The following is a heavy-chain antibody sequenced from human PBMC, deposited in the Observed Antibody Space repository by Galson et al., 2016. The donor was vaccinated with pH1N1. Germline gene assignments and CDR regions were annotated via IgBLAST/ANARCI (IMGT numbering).Heavy chain of an antibody. D-gene: IGHD2-2*01. V-gene: IGHV3-21*01. J-gene: IGHJ5*02. Sequence: CAASGFTFSTYTIHWVRQAPGEGLEWVSSITSGGTYLYYADSVKGRFTISRDNAKNSLFLQMNSLRVEDTAVYYCARVGCSSSSCSWFDPWGQGTLVTVSS. CDR2: ITSGGTYL. CDR3: ARVGCSSSSCSWFDP. CDR1: GFTFSTYT.